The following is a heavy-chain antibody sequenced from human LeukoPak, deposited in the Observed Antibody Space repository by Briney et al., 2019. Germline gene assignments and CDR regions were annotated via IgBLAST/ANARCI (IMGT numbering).Heavy chain of an antibody. CDR3: AREPGYCGGGSCYLFDY. Sequence: GGSLRLSCAASGFTFSSYAMSWVRQAPGKGLEWVSVIYSGGSTYYADSVKGRFTISRDNSKNTLYLQMNNLRAEDTAVYYCAREPGYCGGGSCYLFDYWGQGTLVTVSS. CDR2: IYSGGST. V-gene: IGHV3-53*01. J-gene: IGHJ4*02. D-gene: IGHD2-15*01. CDR1: GFTFSSYA.